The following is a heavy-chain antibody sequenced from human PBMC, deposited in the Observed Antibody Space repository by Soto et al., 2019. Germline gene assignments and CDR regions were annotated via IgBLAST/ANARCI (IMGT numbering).Heavy chain of an antibody. CDR3: ARDLWVGYCSGGSCYSGLNY. CDR1: GFTFSSYW. Sequence: GGSLRLSCAASGFTFSSYWMSWVRQAPGKGLEWVANIKQDGSEKYYVDSVKGRFTISRDNAKNSLYLQMNSLRAEDTAVYYCARDLWVGYCSGGSCYSGLNYWGQGTLVTVSS. CDR2: IKQDGSEK. J-gene: IGHJ4*02. V-gene: IGHV3-7*01. D-gene: IGHD2-15*01.